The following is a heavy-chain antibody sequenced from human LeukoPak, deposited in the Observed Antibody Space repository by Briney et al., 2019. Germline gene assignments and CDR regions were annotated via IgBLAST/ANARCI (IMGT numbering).Heavy chain of an antibody. D-gene: IGHD1-26*01. V-gene: IGHV4-34*01. CDR3: ASPWEHYNEN. CDR1: GGSFSGYY. J-gene: IGHJ4*02. Sequence: SETLSLTCAVYGGSFSGYYWSWIRQPPGKGLEWIGEINHSGSTNYNPSLKSRVTISVDTSKNQFSLKLSSVTAADTAVYYCASPWEHYNENWGQGTLVTVSS. CDR2: INHSGST.